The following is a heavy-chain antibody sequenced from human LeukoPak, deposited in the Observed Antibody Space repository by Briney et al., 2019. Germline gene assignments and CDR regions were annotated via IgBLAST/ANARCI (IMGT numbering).Heavy chain of an antibody. Sequence: ASVKVSCKASGYTFTSYAMNWVRQAPGQGLEWMGWINTNTGNPTYAQGFTGRFVFSLDTSVSTAYLQISSLKAEDTAVYYCARDSSDYDFWSGCYRVSWFDPWGQGTLVTVSS. CDR3: ARDSSDYDFWSGCYRVSWFDP. V-gene: IGHV7-4-1*02. D-gene: IGHD3-3*01. CDR2: INTNTGNP. CDR1: GYTFTSYA. J-gene: IGHJ5*02.